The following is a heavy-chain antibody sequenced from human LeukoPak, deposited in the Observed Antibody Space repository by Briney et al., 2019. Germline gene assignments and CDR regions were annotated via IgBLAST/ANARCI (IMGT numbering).Heavy chain of an antibody. CDR3: ARGPAAVHP. V-gene: IGHV4-34*12. CDR1: GYSLTNHY. Sequence: PSETLSLSCAVHGYSLTNHYWIWIRQPPGKGLEWIAEVLHTGSTNCNPSFKSRVTVSVDTSKNQFFLNLTSVTAAETAVYYCARGPAAVHPWGRGILVTVSS. D-gene: IGHD6-13*01. CDR2: VLHTGST. J-gene: IGHJ5*02.